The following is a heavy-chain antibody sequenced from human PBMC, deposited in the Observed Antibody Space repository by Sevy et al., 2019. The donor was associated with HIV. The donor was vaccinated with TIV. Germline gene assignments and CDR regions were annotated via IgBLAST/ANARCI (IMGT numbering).Heavy chain of an antibody. D-gene: IGHD3-9*01. Sequence: GGSLRLSCAASGFTFSRYAMSWVRQPPGKGLEWVSTISASGGSTYYADSVEGRFTISRDNSKNTLYLQMNSLGAEDTAVYYCVKTTPSYDILTGYSPPPYYFDYWGQGTLVTVSS. J-gene: IGHJ4*02. CDR2: ISASGGST. V-gene: IGHV3-23*01. CDR3: VKTTPSYDILTGYSPPPYYFDY. CDR1: GFTFSRYA.